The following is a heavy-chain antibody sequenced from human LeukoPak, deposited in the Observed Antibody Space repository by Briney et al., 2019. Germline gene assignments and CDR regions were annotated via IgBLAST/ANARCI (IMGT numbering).Heavy chain of an antibody. CDR2: ISSSSSTI. Sequence: GGSLRLSCAASGSTFSSYSMNWVRQAPGKGLEWVSYISSSSSTIYYADSVKGRFTISRDNAKNSLYLQMNSLRAEDTAVYYCARSGDIVVVVAATYFDYWGQGTLVTVSS. V-gene: IGHV3-48*01. J-gene: IGHJ4*02. CDR1: GSTFSSYS. CDR3: ARSGDIVVVVAATYFDY. D-gene: IGHD2-15*01.